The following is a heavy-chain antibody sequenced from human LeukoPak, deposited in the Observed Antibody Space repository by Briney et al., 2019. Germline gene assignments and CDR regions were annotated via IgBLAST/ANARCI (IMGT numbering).Heavy chain of an antibody. J-gene: IGHJ6*02. CDR2: IYYSGTT. CDR1: GGSMSSYY. D-gene: IGHD2-15*01. CDR3: ARGWPDYYSMDI. Sequence: SETLSLTCTVSGGSMSSYYWSWIRQPPGKGPEWIGYIYYSGTTSYNPSLKGGVTISMDTSKNHFSLKLRSVTAGDTAVYYCARGWPDYYSMDIWGPGTTVTVSS. V-gene: IGHV4-59*01.